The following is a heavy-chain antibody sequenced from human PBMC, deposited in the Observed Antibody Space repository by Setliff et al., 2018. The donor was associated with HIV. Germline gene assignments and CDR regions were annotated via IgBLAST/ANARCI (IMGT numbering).Heavy chain of an antibody. V-gene: IGHV4-34*01. Sequence: PSETLSLTCAVYGGSFTEYYWTWIRQPPGKGLEWIGEINHRGSTNYNPSLASRVTISHDTSKNQFSLHLFSVTAADTAVYYCATPGAGRFDYWGQGELVTVPQ. J-gene: IGHJ4*02. CDR2: INHRGST. CDR3: ATPGAGRFDY. CDR1: GGSFTEYY.